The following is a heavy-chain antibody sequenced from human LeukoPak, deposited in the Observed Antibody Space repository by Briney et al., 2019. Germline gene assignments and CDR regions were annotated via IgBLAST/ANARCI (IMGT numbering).Heavy chain of an antibody. CDR3: ARDGWSVEYSSSSDY. V-gene: IGHV4-59*01. Sequence: SETLSLTCTVSGGSISSYYWSWIRQPPGKGLEWIGYIYYGGSTNYNPSLKSRVTISVDTSKNQFSLKLSSVTAADTAVYYCARDGWSVEYSSSSDYWGQGTLVTVSS. CDR2: IYYGGST. CDR1: GGSISSYY. J-gene: IGHJ4*02. D-gene: IGHD6-6*01.